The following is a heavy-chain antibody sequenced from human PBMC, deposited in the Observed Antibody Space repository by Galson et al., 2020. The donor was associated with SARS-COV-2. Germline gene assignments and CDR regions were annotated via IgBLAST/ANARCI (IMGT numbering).Heavy chain of an antibody. CDR1: GFTFSSYG. D-gene: IGHD2-8*01. V-gene: IGHV3-33*01. CDR3: ARDGRVYAVSYYYYYGMDV. CDR2: IWYDGSNK. J-gene: IGHJ6*02. Sequence: SCAASGFTFSSYGMHWVRQAPGKGLEWVAVIWYDGSNKYYADSVKGRFTISRDNSKNTLYLQMNSLRAEDTAVYYCARDGRVYAVSYYYYYGMDVWGQGTTVTVSS.